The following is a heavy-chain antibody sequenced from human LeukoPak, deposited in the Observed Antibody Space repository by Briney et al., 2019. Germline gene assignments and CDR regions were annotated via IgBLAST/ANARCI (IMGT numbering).Heavy chain of an antibody. V-gene: IGHV3-74*01. J-gene: IGHJ4*02. CDR1: GFTFSTFW. CDR2: INHDGSNT. Sequence: GGSLRLSCATSGFTFSTFWMHWVRQAPGKGLVWVSRINHDGSNTNYADSVKGRFTISRDNAKNTLYLQMNSLRAEDTAVYYCVRDWGYDSSGYWQKYFDTWGQGTLVTVSS. D-gene: IGHD3-22*01. CDR3: VRDWGYDSSGYWQKYFDT.